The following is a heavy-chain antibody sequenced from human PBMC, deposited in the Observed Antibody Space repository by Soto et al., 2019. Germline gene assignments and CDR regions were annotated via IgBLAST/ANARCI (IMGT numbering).Heavy chain of an antibody. CDR1: GFVFSDYY. Sequence: QVQLVESGGGLVKAGGSLRLSCAASGFVFSDYYMTWIRQAPGKGLEWLTYISSSSSHTNYADSVKGRFTISRDNAKNSVYLQINSLRAEDTAVYYCARRISAHFHYWGQGTLVTVSS. CDR3: ARRISAHFHY. J-gene: IGHJ4*02. V-gene: IGHV3-11*05. CDR2: ISSSSSHT.